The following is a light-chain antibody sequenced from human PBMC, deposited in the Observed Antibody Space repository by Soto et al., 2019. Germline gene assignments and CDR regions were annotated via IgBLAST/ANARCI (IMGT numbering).Light chain of an antibody. V-gene: IGLV2-14*01. CDR1: TSAVGGYNY. J-gene: IGLJ2*01. Sequence: QSVLTQPASVSGSPGQSITISCTGTTSAVGGYNYVSWYQQHPGKAPKLMIYDVSNRPSGVSNRFSGSKSGNTASLTISGLQSEDEADYYFSSYTSSSTYVVFGGGTKVTVL. CDR3: SSYTSSSTYVV. CDR2: DVS.